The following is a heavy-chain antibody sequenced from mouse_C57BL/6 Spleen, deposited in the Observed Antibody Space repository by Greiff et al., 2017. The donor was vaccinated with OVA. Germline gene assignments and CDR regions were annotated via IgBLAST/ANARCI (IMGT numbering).Heavy chain of an antibody. V-gene: IGHV3-6*01. CDR2: ISYDGSN. Sequence: VQLKESGPGLVKPSQSLSLTCSVTGYSITSGYYWNWIRQFPGNKLEWMGYISYDGSNNYNPSLKNRISITRDTSKNQFFLKLNSVTTEDTATYYCARGGSNYEENWGQGTTLTVSS. J-gene: IGHJ2*01. D-gene: IGHD2-5*01. CDR3: ARGGSNYEEN. CDR1: GYSITSGYY.